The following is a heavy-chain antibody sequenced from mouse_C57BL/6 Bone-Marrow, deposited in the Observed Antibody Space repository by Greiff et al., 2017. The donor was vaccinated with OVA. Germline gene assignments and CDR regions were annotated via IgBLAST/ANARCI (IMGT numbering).Heavy chain of an antibody. V-gene: IGHV5-12*01. J-gene: IGHJ2*01. CDR2: ISNGGGST. CDR1: GFTFSDYY. Sequence: EVQLVESGGGLVQPGGSLKLSCAASGFTFSDYYMYWVRQTPEKRLEWVAYISNGGGSTYYPDHVKGRVTISRDNAKNTLYLQMSLLKSEDTAMYYCARCDRAASFDYWGQGTTRTVSS. D-gene: IGHD2-13*01. CDR3: ARCDRAASFDY.